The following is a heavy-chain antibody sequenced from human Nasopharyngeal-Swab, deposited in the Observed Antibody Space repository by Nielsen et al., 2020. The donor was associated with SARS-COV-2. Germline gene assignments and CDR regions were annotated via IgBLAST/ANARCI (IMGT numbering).Heavy chain of an antibody. V-gene: IGHV3-7*04. CDR3: ARGGWYFDF. CDR2: IKQDGSEK. CDR1: GFTFSSYW. J-gene: IGHJ2*01. Sequence: GESLKISCAASGFTFSSYWMSWVRQAPGKGPEWVANIKQDGSEKYYVDSVKGRFTISRDNAKNSLYLQMNSLRAEDTTVYYCARGGWYFDFWGRGTLVTVSS.